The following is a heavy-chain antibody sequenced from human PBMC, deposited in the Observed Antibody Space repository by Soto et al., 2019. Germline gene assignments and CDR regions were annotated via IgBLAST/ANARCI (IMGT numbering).Heavy chain of an antibody. V-gene: IGHV1-8*01. CDR1: GYPFTTYD. CDR3: ARAYWFDP. CDR2: MNPNSGNT. Sequence: QVKLVQSGAEVKKPGASVKVSCKASGYPFTTYDSTWLPQATGQGLEWMGWMNPNSGNTGYAQKFQGRVTMTRNTSISTAYVELIRLRSEDRAVYYCARAYWFDPWGQGTLVTVSS. J-gene: IGHJ5*02.